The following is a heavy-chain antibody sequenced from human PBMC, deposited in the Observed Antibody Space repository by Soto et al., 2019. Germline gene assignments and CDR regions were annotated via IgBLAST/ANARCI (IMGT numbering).Heavy chain of an antibody. J-gene: IGHJ6*03. Sequence: GGSLRLSCTASGFTFGDYAMSWFRQAPGKGLEWVGFIRSKAYGGTTEYAASVKGRFTISRDDSKSIAYLQMNSLKTEDTAVYYCTRGSGTSRYYYYYMDVWGKGTTVTVSS. CDR1: GFTFGDYA. CDR2: IRSKAYGGTT. D-gene: IGHD1-7*01. CDR3: TRGSGTSRYYYYYMDV. V-gene: IGHV3-49*03.